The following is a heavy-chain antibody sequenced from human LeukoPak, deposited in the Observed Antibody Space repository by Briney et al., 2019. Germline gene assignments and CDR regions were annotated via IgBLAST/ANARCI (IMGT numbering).Heavy chain of an antibody. D-gene: IGHD6-13*01. CDR3: ASMRGIAAAATKMYYFDY. CDR1: GGSISSYY. J-gene: IGHJ4*02. CDR2: ISYSGST. Sequence: SETLSLTCTVSGGSISSYYWSWIRQPPGRGLEWIGYISYSGSTNYNPSLKSRVTISVDTSKNQFSLKLSSVTAADTAVYYCASMRGIAAAATKMYYFDYWGQGTLVTVSS. V-gene: IGHV4-59*08.